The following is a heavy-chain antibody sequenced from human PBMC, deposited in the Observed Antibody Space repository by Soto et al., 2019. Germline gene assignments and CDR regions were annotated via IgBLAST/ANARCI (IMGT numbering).Heavy chain of an antibody. V-gene: IGHV3-13*01. CDR1: GFTFSSYD. D-gene: IGHD6-13*01. Sequence: PGGSLRLSCAASGFTFSSYDMHWVRQATGKGLEWVSAIGTAGDTYYPGSVKGRFTSSRENAKNSLYLQMNSLRAEDTAVYYCARAMSYSMRYSSSWYSEFDYWGQGTLVTVSS. CDR3: ARAMSYSMRYSSSWYSEFDY. CDR2: IGTAGDT. J-gene: IGHJ4*02.